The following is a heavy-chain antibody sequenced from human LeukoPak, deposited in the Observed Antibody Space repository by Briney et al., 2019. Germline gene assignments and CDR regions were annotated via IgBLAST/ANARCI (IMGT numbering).Heavy chain of an antibody. D-gene: IGHD3-22*01. V-gene: IGHV3-7*01. Sequence: GGSLRLSCAASGFTFSTYWMSWVRQAPGKGLEWVANINQDAIEKYYVDSVKGRFTISRDNAKNSLYLQMNSLRAEDTALYYCATEGYYDSTGMLYWGQGTLVTVSS. CDR2: INQDAIEK. CDR3: ATEGYYDSTGMLY. CDR1: GFTFSTYW. J-gene: IGHJ4*02.